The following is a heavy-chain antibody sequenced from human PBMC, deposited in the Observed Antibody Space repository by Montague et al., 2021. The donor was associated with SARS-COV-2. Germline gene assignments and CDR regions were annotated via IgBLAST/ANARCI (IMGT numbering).Heavy chain of an antibody. CDR1: GGSFSGYY. J-gene: IGHJ4*02. D-gene: IGHD3-10*01. V-gene: IGHV4-34*01. CDR3: ARRGSAVWGVTVSDELDY. CDR2: INQSGRT. Sequence: SETLSLTCAVYGGSFSGYYWSWIRQPPEKGLEWIGEINQSGRTNNNPSFKSRVIISVDTSKNQFSLKLSSVTAADTAVYYCARRGSAVWGVTVSDELDYWGQGILVIVSS.